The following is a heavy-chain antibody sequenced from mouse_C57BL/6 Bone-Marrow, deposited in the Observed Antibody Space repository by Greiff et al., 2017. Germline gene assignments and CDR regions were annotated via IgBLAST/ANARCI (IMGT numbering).Heavy chain of an antibody. J-gene: IGHJ2*01. V-gene: IGHV1-69*01. CDR1: GYTFTSYW. CDR2: IDPSDSYT. Sequence: VKLQESGAELVMPGASVKLSCKASGYTFTSYWMHWVKQRPGQGLEWIGEIDPSDSYTNYNQKFKGKSTLTVDKSSSTAYMQLSSLTSEDSAVYYCAREWDAPFDYWGQGTTLTVSS. D-gene: IGHD4-1*01. CDR3: AREWDAPFDY.